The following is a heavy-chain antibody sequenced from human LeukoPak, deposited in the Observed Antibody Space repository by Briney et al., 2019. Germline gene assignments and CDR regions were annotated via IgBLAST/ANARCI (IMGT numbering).Heavy chain of an antibody. Sequence: GGSLRLSCAASGFTVSSNYMSWVRQAPGKGLEWVSVIYSGGSTYYADSVKGRFTISRDNSKNTLYLQMNSLRAEDTAVYYCARESLSYDSSGYYYERGAFDIWGQGTMVTVSS. CDR3: ARESLSYDSSGYYYERGAFDI. J-gene: IGHJ3*02. CDR2: IYSGGST. V-gene: IGHV3-66*01. CDR1: GFTVSSNY. D-gene: IGHD3-22*01.